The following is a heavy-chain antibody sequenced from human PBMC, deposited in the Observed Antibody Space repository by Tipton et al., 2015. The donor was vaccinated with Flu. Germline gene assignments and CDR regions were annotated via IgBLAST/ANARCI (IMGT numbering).Heavy chain of an antibody. CDR3: ARGSGSGTFMIFDL. D-gene: IGHD3-10*01. CDR1: GGSLSSYY. Sequence: TLSLTCTVSGGSLSSYYWSWIRRPAGKGLEWIGRVYTSGSTNYNPSLKSRLTMSVDASKQQFSLKLSSVTAADTAVYYCARGSGSGTFMIFDLWGQGTLVTVSS. J-gene: IGHJ4*02. CDR2: VYTSGST. V-gene: IGHV4-4*07.